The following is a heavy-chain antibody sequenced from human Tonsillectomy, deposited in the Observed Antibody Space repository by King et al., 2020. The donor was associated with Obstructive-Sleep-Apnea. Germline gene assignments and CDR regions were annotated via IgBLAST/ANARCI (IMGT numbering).Heavy chain of an antibody. CDR2: IIPILGIA. Sequence: VQLVQSGAEVKKPGSSVKVSCKASGGTFSSYAISGVRQAPGQGLEWMGGIIPILGIANYAQKFQGTVTITADKSTSTAYMELSSLRSEVTAVYYCARGGGTSNTALNFDYWGQGTLVTVSS. V-gene: IGHV1-69*09. CDR3: ARGGGTSNTALNFDY. D-gene: IGHD5-18*01. J-gene: IGHJ4*02. CDR1: GGTFSSYA.